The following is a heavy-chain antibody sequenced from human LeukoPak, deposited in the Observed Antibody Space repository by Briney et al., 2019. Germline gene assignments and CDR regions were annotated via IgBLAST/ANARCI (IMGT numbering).Heavy chain of an antibody. J-gene: IGHJ4*02. D-gene: IGHD6-13*01. Sequence: GGSLRLSCAPSGLTLSRYAMSWVPQSPGKRVKWVSVIGGSSGSTYYANSVKGRFTTSRDNSKSTLYLQMNSLRAEDTAVYYCAKAPIAAAVTDYWGQGTLVTVSS. CDR2: IGGSSGST. CDR1: GLTLSRYA. V-gene: IGHV3-23*01. CDR3: AKAPIAAAVTDY.